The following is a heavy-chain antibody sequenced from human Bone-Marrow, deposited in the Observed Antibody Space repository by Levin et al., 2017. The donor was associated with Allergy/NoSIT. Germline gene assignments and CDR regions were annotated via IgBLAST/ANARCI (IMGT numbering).Heavy chain of an antibody. V-gene: IGHV3-23*01. J-gene: IGHJ4*02. Sequence: SCAASGFTFSSYAMSWVRQAPGKGLEWVSGIRGSGVSTYYADSVKGRFTISRDNSKNTLYLQMNSLRVEDSAVYYCAKQSPSSDGYTLWYFDYWGQGTLVTVSS. CDR1: GFTFSSYA. D-gene: IGHD5-24*01. CDR3: AKQSPSSDGYTLWYFDY. CDR2: IRGSGVST.